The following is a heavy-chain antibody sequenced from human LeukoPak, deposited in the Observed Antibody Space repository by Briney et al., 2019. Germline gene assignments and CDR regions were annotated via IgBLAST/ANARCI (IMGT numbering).Heavy chain of an antibody. D-gene: IGHD4-17*01. Sequence: NHGESLKISCQGSGSSFTSYWIGWVRQLPGKGLEWMGIIYPGDSDTRYSPSFQGQVTISADKSISTAYLQWSSLKASDTAMYYCARCRTVTTIDYWGQGTLVTVSS. CDR1: GSSFTSYW. CDR2: IYPGDSDT. V-gene: IGHV5-51*01. CDR3: ARCRTVTTIDY. J-gene: IGHJ4*02.